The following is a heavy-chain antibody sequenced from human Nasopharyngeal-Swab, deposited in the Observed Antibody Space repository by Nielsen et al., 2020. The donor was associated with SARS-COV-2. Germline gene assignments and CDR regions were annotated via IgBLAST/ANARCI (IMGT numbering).Heavy chain of an antibody. D-gene: IGHD3-22*01. CDR1: GGSFSGYY. Sequence: SETLSLTCAVSGGSFSGYYWSWIRQPPGKGLEWIGEINHSGSTNYNPSLKSRVTISVDTSKNQFSLKLSSVTAADTAVYYCARGLGQHYYDSSGYYFFDYWGQGTLVTVSS. V-gene: IGHV4-34*01. J-gene: IGHJ4*02. CDR2: INHSGST. CDR3: ARGLGQHYYDSSGYYFFDY.